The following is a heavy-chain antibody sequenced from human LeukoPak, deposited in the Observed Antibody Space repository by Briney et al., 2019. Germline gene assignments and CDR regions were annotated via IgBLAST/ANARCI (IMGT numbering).Heavy chain of an antibody. J-gene: IGHJ4*02. CDR1: GFTFSSYW. Sequence: GGSLRLSCAASGFTFSSYWMSWVRQAPGKGLEWVANIKQDGSEKYYVDSVKGRFTISRDNAKNSLYLQMNSLRAEDTAVYYCARAPLYYDSSGRHLYYFDYWGQGTLVTVSS. D-gene: IGHD3-22*01. CDR2: IKQDGSEK. CDR3: ARAPLYYDSSGRHLYYFDY. V-gene: IGHV3-7*01.